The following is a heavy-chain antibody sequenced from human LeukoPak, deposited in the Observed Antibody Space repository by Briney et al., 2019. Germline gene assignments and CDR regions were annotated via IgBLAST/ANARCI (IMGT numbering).Heavy chain of an antibody. V-gene: IGHV5-51*01. J-gene: IGHJ6*03. CDR1: GYSFTSYW. Sequence: GESLKISCKSSGYSFTSYWIGWVRQMPGKGLEWMGIIYPGDSDTRYSPSFQGQVTISADKSISTAYLQWSSLKASDTAMYYCARSTVPAAIHAWGYYYYYMDVWGKGTTVTVSS. CDR3: ARSTVPAAIHAWGYYYYYMDV. CDR2: IYPGDSDT. D-gene: IGHD2-2*02.